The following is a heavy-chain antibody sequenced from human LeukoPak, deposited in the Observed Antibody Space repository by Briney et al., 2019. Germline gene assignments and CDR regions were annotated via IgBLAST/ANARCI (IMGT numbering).Heavy chain of an antibody. D-gene: IGHD5-18*01. CDR2: INPSGGST. Sequence: ASVKVSCKASGYTFTSYYMHWVRQAPGRGLEWMGIINPSGGSTSYAQKSQGRVTMTRDMSTSTVYMELSSLRSEDTAVYYCARAAGDPRIQLWSDWGQGTLVTVSS. J-gene: IGHJ4*02. CDR3: ARAAGDPRIQLWSD. V-gene: IGHV1-46*01. CDR1: GYTFTSYY.